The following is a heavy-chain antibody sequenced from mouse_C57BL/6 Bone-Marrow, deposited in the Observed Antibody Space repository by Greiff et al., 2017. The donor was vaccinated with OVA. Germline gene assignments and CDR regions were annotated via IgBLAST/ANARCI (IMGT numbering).Heavy chain of an antibody. Sequence: EVKLVESGAELVRPGASVKLSCTASGFNIKDDYMHWVKQRPEQGLEWIGWIDPENGDTEYASKFQGKATITADTSSNTAYLQLSSLTSEDTAVYYCTPYGSSHYFDYWGQGTTLTVSS. CDR1: GFNIKDDY. D-gene: IGHD1-1*01. CDR3: TPYGSSHYFDY. V-gene: IGHV14-4*01. CDR2: IDPENGDT. J-gene: IGHJ2*01.